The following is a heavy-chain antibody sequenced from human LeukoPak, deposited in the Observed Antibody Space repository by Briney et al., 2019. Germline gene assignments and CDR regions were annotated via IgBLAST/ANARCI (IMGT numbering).Heavy chain of an antibody. CDR2: IYPGDSDT. CDR1: GYSFSNYW. J-gene: IGHJ5*01. CDR3: ARRQAAAVSWFDS. V-gene: IGHV5-51*01. D-gene: IGHD6-25*01. Sequence: GESLKISCKGSGYSFSNYWIAWVRPMPGKGLEWMGIIYPGDSDTKYSRSFQGQVIISADKSTTTAYLQWSSLKASDTAMYYCARRQAAAVSWFDSWGQGTLVTVSS.